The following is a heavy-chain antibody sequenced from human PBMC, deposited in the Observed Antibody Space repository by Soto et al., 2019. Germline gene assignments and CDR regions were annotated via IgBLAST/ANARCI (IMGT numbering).Heavy chain of an antibody. Sequence: QVQLQESGPGLVKPSQTLSLTCTVSGGSISSGGYYWSWIRQHPGKGLEWIGYIYYTGSTYYNPSLNSRVTISLHTSKIQFALKLSSVTAAATAVYYCATLYMVRRVRTFDYWGQGTLVTVSS. CDR2: IYYTGST. CDR3: ATLYMVRRVRTFDY. V-gene: IGHV4-31*03. CDR1: GGSISSGGYY. J-gene: IGHJ4*02. D-gene: IGHD3-10*01.